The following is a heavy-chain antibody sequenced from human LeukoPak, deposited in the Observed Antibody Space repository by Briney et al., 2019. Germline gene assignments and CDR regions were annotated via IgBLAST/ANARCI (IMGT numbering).Heavy chain of an antibody. Sequence: SETLSLTCTVSGGSISSSSHYWGWIRQPPGKGLEWIGVIYYSGSTYYIPSLKSRVTISVDTSKNQFSLKLSSVTAADTAVYYCARVPRSYYYYYYMGVWGKGTTVTVSS. CDR2: IYYSGST. J-gene: IGHJ6*03. CDR1: GGSISSSSHY. V-gene: IGHV4-39*07. CDR3: ARVPRSYYYYYYMGV.